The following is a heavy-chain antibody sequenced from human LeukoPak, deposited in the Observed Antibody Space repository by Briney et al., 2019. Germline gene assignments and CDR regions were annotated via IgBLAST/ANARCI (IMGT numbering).Heavy chain of an antibody. J-gene: IGHJ4*02. CDR1: GFTLSSYA. CDR2: ICGSGGST. Sequence: PGGSLRLSCAASGFTLSSYAMSWVGPAPGKGLEWVSAICGSGGSTYYADSVKGRFTISRDNSKNTLYLQMNSLRAEDTAVYYCAKGNTMIVVVSDYWGQGTLVTVSS. V-gene: IGHV3-23*01. D-gene: IGHD3-22*01. CDR3: AKGNTMIVVVSDY.